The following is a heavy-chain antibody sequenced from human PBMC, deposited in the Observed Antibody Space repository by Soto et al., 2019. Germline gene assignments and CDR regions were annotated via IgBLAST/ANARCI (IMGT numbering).Heavy chain of an antibody. J-gene: IGHJ4*02. D-gene: IGHD3-22*01. CDR2: ISGSGADT. Sequence: EVQLLESGGGLVRPGGSLRLSCAASGFTFSTHAMSWVRQAPGKGLEWVSVISGSGADTYYAAAVKGRFTISRDNSKNTLYLQMNSLSAEDTALSYCAKGPYYYDNSGRPNGYFDYWGQGTLVTVSS. CDR3: AKGPYYYDNSGRPNGYFDY. V-gene: IGHV3-23*01. CDR1: GFTFSTHA.